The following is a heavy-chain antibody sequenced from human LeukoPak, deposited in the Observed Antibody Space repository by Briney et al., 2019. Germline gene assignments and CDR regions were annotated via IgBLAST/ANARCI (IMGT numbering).Heavy chain of an antibody. D-gene: IGHD3-10*01. CDR2: ICYSGST. CDR3: AREGPYYYGSGTLGY. Sequence: TSETLSLTCTVSGGSISSSSCYWGWIRQPPGKGLEWIGSICYSGSTYYSPSLKSRVTISVDTSNNQFSLKLSSVTAADTAVYYCAREGPYYYGSGTLGYWGQGTLVTVSS. CDR1: GGSISSSSCY. V-gene: IGHV4-39*07. J-gene: IGHJ4*02.